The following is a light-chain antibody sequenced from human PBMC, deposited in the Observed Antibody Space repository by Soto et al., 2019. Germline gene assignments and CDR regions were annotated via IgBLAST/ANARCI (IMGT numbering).Light chain of an antibody. CDR1: SSNIGTNT. CDR2: SDN. Sequence: QSVLTQPPSASGTPGQRVTISCSGSSSNIGTNTVIWYQQLPGAAPKLLIYSDNQRPSGVPDRFAGSKSGSSASLAISGLKCEDEADYYCAAWDVSLVVFGGGTKLT. V-gene: IGLV1-44*01. J-gene: IGLJ2*01. CDR3: AAWDVSLVV.